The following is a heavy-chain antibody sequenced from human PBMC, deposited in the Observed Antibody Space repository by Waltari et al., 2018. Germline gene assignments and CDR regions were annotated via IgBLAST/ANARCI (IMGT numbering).Heavy chain of an antibody. Sequence: QVQLQESGPGLVKPSETLSLTCTVSGGSISSYYWSWIRQPPGKGLEWIGYIYYSGSTNYNPSRKSRVTISVDTSKNQFSLKLSSVTAADTAVYYCARGFSESIAAAGTVFDYWGQGTLVTVSS. D-gene: IGHD6-13*01. J-gene: IGHJ4*02. V-gene: IGHV4-59*01. CDR3: ARGFSESIAAAGTVFDY. CDR1: GGSISSYY. CDR2: IYYSGST.